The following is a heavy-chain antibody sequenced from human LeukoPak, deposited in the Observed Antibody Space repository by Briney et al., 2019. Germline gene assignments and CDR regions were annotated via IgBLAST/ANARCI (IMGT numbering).Heavy chain of an antibody. CDR2: IYSDNT. V-gene: IGHV3-66*04. J-gene: IGHJ4*02. D-gene: IGHD4/OR15-4a*01. CDR3: ARRAGAYSHPYDY. Sequence: GSLRLSCAASGFTFSNYWMHWVRQAPGKVLVWVSFIYSDNTHYSDSVKGRFTISTDNSKNTLYLQMNSLRAEDTAVYYCARRAGAYSHPYDYWGQGTLVTVSS. CDR1: GFTFSNYW.